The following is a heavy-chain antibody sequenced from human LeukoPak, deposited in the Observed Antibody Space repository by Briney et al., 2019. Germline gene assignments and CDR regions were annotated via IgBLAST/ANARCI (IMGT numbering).Heavy chain of an antibody. V-gene: IGHV3-21*04. D-gene: IGHD5-12*01. Sequence: GGSLRLSCAASGFTFSRYSMNWVRQAPGKGLEWVSSIRTSPSYIYYTDSVKGRFTISRDNSKNTVYLQMNSLTAEDTAMYYCATSGYTGYDRPNWGQGILVTVSS. CDR1: GFTFSRYS. CDR2: IRTSPSYI. J-gene: IGHJ4*02. CDR3: ATSGYTGYDRPN.